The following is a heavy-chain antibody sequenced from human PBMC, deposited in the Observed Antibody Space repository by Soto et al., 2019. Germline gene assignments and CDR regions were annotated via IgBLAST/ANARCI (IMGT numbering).Heavy chain of an antibody. CDR3: ARGVAVAVRFFDY. CDR1: GGSISSYY. Sequence: SETLSLTCTVSGGSISSYYWSWIRQPPGKGLEWIGYIYYSGSTNYNPSLKSRVTISVDTSKNQFSLKLSSVTAADTAVYYCARGVAVAVRFFDYWGQGTLVTVS. V-gene: IGHV4-59*01. CDR2: IYYSGST. D-gene: IGHD6-19*01. J-gene: IGHJ4*02.